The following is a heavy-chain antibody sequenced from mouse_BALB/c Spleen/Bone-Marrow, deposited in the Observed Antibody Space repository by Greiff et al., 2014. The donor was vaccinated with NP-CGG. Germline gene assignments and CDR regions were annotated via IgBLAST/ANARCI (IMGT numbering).Heavy chain of an antibody. D-gene: IGHD2-14*01. CDR1: GYTFTDYA. Sequence: QVQLQQPGAELVGPGVSVKISCKGSGYTFTDYAMHWVKQSHAKSLEWIGVISTYYGDASYNQKFKGKATMTVDKSSSTAYMELARLTSEDSAIYYCAREVRDDYAMDYWGQGTSVTVSS. V-gene: IGHV1S137*01. CDR2: ISTYYGDA. J-gene: IGHJ4*01. CDR3: AREVRDDYAMDY.